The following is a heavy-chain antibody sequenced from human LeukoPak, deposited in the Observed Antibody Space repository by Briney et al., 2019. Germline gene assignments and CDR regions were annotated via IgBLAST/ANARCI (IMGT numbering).Heavy chain of an antibody. J-gene: IGHJ6*02. CDR3: ARHGTSSDYYFAVDV. Sequence: SETLSLTCTVSGGSISSYYWSWVRQSPGKGLEWIGYIHWRGSTSYNPSLKSRVTISVDTSKNQYSLRLSSVTAADTAVYSCARHGTSSDYYFAVDVWGQGTTVTVSS. CDR1: GGSISSYY. V-gene: IGHV4-59*08. D-gene: IGHD1-1*01. CDR2: IHWRGST.